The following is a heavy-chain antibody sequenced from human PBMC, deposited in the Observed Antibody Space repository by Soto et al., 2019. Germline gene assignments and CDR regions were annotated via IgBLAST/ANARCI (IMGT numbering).Heavy chain of an antibody. CDR1: GGPFSGYY. CDR2: INHSGST. V-gene: IGHV4-34*01. D-gene: IGHD5-12*01. CDR3: ESRAYGGIVDY. J-gene: IGHJ4*02. Sequence: LSLTCAVYGGPFSGYYWSWIRQPPGKGLEWIGEINHSGSTNYNPSLKSRVNISVDTSKNQFSLKLSSVTAADTAVYYCESRAYGGIVDYWGQGTLVTVSS.